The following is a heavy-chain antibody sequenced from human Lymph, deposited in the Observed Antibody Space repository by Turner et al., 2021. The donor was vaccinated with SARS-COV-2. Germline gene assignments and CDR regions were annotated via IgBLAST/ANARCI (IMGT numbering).Heavy chain of an antibody. J-gene: IGHJ4*02. V-gene: IGHV3-23*01. CDR1: GFTCSSYA. Sequence: DVQLLESGGGLVQPGGSLSLSCAACGFTCSSYAMSWVRQAPGKGREWVSAISGSVGSTYYADSVKGRFTISRDNSKNTLYLQMNSLRAEDTAVYYCAKEGDTAMVNFDYWGQGTLVTVSS. CDR3: AKEGDTAMVNFDY. D-gene: IGHD5-18*01. CDR2: ISGSVGST.